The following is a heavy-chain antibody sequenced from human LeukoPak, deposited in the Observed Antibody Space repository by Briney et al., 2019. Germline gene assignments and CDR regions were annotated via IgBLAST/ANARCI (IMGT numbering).Heavy chain of an antibody. CDR2: IRQDGGDK. J-gene: IGHJ4*02. V-gene: IGHV3-7*01. CDR1: GFSFSNFW. Sequence: PGGSLRLSCAASGFSFSNFWMTWVRQAPGKGPEWLATIRQDGGDKWYLESVKGRFTISRDNAKNSLYLQMNGLRVEDTAVYYCARYFEINAYSWRRFDYWGQGALVTVSS. D-gene: IGHD3-16*01. CDR3: ARYFEINAYSWRRFDY.